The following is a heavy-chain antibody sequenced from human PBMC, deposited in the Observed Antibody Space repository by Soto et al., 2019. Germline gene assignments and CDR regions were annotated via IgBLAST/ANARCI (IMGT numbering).Heavy chain of an antibody. CDR2: VFHTGTT. J-gene: IGHJ4*02. D-gene: IGHD6-19*01. V-gene: IGHV4-4*02. CDR3: ARSAGWYAVHS. Sequence: QVQLQESGPGLVKPSGTLSLTCAVSGDSVSSPYYWCWVRQPPGKGLEGFGEVFHTGTTSYNPSLRSRVTISMDKSINQFSLDLSSVTAADTAVYYCARSAGWYAVHSWGPGTLVIVSS. CDR1: GDSVSSPYY.